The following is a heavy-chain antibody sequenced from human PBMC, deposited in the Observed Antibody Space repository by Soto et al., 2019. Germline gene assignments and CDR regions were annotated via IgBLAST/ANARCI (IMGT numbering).Heavy chain of an antibody. J-gene: IGHJ3*01. CDR3: TRYSGSYSHAFDL. CDR2: IYPSDSGT. CDR1: GYSFTISW. V-gene: IGHV5-51*01. Sequence: PGESLKISCKGFGYSFTISWIAWVRQMPGKGLEYMGIIYPSDSGTRYSRSFQGQVTISADKSLNTAYLQWSSLKASDTAMYYCTRYSGSYSHAFDLWGQGTMVTVSS. D-gene: IGHD1-26*01.